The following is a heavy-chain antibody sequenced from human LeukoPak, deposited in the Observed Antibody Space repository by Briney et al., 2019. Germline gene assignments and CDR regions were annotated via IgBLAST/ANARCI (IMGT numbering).Heavy chain of an antibody. V-gene: IGHV3-74*01. CDR1: GVTFSIHW. CDR2: INSEGSRM. Sequence: GGSLRLSCAASGVTFSIHWMHWVREPPGKGLLSISSINSEGSRMSYAGSVKGRFPNSRDNAKNTLYLKMSRLRAEDTAVYYCASGTEYWGQGTQVTVSS. J-gene: IGHJ4*02. D-gene: IGHD3-10*01. CDR3: ASGTEY.